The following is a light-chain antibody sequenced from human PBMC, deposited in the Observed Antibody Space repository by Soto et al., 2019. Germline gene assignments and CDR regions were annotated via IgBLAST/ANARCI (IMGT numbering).Light chain of an antibody. CDR2: EVT. J-gene: IGLJ2*01. Sequence: QSVLTQPPSASGSPGQSVTISCTGTSSDVGGYNYVSWYQQHPGKAPKLMIYEVTKRPSGVPDRFSGSKSGNAASLTVSGPQGEDEADYYCSSYAGSDNVVFGGGTKLTVL. CDR1: SSDVGGYNY. CDR3: SSYAGSDNVV. V-gene: IGLV2-8*01.